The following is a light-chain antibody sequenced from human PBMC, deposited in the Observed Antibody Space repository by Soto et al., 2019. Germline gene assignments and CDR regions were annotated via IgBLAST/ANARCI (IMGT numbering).Light chain of an antibody. J-gene: IGKJ1*01. CDR2: KAS. CDR3: QHYNSYPWT. CDR1: QSIGSW. V-gene: IGKV1-5*03. Sequence: DIQMTQSPSILSASVGDRVTITCRASQSIGSWVAWYQQKPGRAPNLLIHKASHLESGVPSRFSGSGSGTEFTLTISSLQPGDFATYYCQHYNSYPWTFGQGTKVEIK.